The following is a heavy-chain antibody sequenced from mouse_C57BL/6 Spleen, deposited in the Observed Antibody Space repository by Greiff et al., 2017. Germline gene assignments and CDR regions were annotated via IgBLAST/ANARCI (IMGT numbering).Heavy chain of an antibody. J-gene: IGHJ2*01. CDR3: TRDRYDYGFDY. CDR1: GYTFTDYE. Sequence: VQLQQSGAELMRPGASVTLSCKASGYTFTDYEMHWVKQTPVHGLEWIGALDPETGGTAYNQKFKGKAILTADKSSSTAYMELRSLTSEDSAVYYCTRDRYDYGFDYWGQGTTLTVSS. D-gene: IGHD2-4*01. CDR2: LDPETGGT. V-gene: IGHV1-15*01.